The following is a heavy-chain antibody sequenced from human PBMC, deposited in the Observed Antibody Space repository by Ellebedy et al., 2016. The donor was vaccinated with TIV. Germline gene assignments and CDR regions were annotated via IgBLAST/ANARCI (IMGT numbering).Heavy chain of an antibody. V-gene: IGHV3-23*01. CDR3: ARGVSAITGPHYGMDV. CDR1: GFTFSSYA. CDR2: ISGSGGST. Sequence: GESLKISXAASGFTFSSYAMSWVRQAPGKGLEWVSAISGSGGSTYYADSVKGRFTISRDNSKNTLYLQMNSLRAEDTAVYYCARGVSAITGPHYGMDVWGQGTTVTVSS. D-gene: IGHD2-21*01. J-gene: IGHJ6*02.